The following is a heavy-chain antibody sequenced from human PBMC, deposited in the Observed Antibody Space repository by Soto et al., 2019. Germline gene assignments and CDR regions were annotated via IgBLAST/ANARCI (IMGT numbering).Heavy chain of an antibody. CDR2: IRSKANSYAT. CDR1: GFTFSGSA. CDR3: TRPLTNILTGAPETYYYYYMHV. J-gene: IGHJ6*03. V-gene: IGHV3-73*01. D-gene: IGHD3-9*01. Sequence: GGSLRLSCAASGFTFSGSAMHWVRQASGKGLEWVGRIRSKANSYATAYAASVKGRFTISRDDSKNTAYLQMNSLKTEDTAVYYCTRPLTNILTGAPETYYYYYMHVWGKGTTVTVSS.